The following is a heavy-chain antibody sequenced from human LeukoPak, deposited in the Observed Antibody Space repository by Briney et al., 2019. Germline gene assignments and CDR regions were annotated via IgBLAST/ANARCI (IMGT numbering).Heavy chain of an antibody. V-gene: IGHV4-38-2*02. Sequence: PSETLSPTCTVSGYSITIGYYWGWIRQPPGMGREWIGSIFHSGSTYYSPSLKSRVTISVDTSKNQFSLKLSSVTAADAAVYYCARGGYYMDVWGKGTTVTVSS. CDR3: ARGGYYMDV. J-gene: IGHJ6*03. CDR1: GYSITIGYY. CDR2: IFHSGST.